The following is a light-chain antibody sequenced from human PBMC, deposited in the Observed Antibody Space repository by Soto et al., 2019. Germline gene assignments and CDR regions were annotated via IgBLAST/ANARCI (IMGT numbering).Light chain of an antibody. CDR3: QSYDSSLSGYV. CDR2: GNS. Sequence: SLLTQPPSVSGAPGQRVPISCTGSSSNIGAGYDVHWYQQLPGTAPKLLIYGNSNRPSGVPDRFSGSKSGTSASLAITGLQAEDEADYYCQSYDSSLSGYVFGTGTKVTVL. V-gene: IGLV1-40*01. CDR1: SSNIGAGYD. J-gene: IGLJ1*01.